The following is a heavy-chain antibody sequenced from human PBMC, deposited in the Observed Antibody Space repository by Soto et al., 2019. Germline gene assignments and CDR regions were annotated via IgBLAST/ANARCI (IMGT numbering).Heavy chain of an antibody. D-gene: IGHD3-10*01. Sequence: QVQLVQSGAEVKKPGASVKVSCKASGYTFTSYYMHWVRQAPGQGLEWMGIINPSGGSTSYAQKFQGRVTMTRDTSTSTVYMELSSLRSEDTAVYYCARDRGTGITMGWFDPWGQGTLVTVSS. J-gene: IGHJ5*02. CDR1: GYTFTSYY. CDR3: ARDRGTGITMGWFDP. V-gene: IGHV1-46*01. CDR2: INPSGGST.